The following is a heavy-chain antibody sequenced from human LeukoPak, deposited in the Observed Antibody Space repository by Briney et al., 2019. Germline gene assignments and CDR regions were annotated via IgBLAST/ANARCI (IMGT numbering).Heavy chain of an antibody. Sequence: GGSLRLSCAASEFTFSNYWIHWDRQAPGKGLVWVSRINSDGSGTNYADSVKGRFTISRDNSNNTLYLQMKSLRAEDTAVYYCARDLLEYSSSSVDYWGQGTLVTVSS. D-gene: IGHD6-6*01. CDR2: INSDGSGT. V-gene: IGHV3-74*01. J-gene: IGHJ4*02. CDR3: ARDLLEYSSSSVDY. CDR1: EFTFSNYW.